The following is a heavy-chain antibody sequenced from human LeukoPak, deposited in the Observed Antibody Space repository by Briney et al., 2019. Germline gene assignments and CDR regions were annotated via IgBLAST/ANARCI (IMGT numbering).Heavy chain of an antibody. J-gene: IGHJ4*02. V-gene: IGHV4-59*01. Sequence: SETLSLTCTVSGGSISSYYWSWIRQPPGKELEWIGYIYYSGSTNYNPSLKSRVTISVDTSKNQFSLKLSSVTAADTAVYYCARGAVPAVTDYWGQGTLVTVSS. CDR2: IYYSGST. D-gene: IGHD2-2*01. CDR3: ARGAVPAVTDY. CDR1: GGSISSYY.